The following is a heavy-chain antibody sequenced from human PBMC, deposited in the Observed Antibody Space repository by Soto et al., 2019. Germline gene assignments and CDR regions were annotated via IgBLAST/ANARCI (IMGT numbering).Heavy chain of an antibody. Sequence: LSLTCTVSGGSISSYYWSWIRQPPGKGLEWIGYIYYSGSTNYNPSLKSRVTISVDTSKNQFSLKLSSVTAADMAVYYCARDLDYGDYEFVYWGQGTLVTVSS. D-gene: IGHD4-17*01. CDR2: IYYSGST. CDR1: GGSISSYY. J-gene: IGHJ4*02. CDR3: ARDLDYGDYEFVY. V-gene: IGHV4-59*01.